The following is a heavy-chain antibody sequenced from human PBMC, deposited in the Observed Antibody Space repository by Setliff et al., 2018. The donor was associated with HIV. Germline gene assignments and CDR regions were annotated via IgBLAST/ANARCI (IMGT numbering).Heavy chain of an antibody. CDR3: VRSGCNGNICYDSRGWLDS. Sequence: PSETLSLTCTVSGGSIDSGNYDWNWVRQPGGKGLEWIGRIYTRGSTKCSPTFESRVTMSLDTSKNQFSLNLRSVTAADTALYYCVRSGCNGNICYDSRGWLDSWGQGTQVTVSS. D-gene: IGHD5-12*01. V-gene: IGHV4-61*02. CDR2: IYTRGST. CDR1: GGSIDSGNYD. J-gene: IGHJ5*01.